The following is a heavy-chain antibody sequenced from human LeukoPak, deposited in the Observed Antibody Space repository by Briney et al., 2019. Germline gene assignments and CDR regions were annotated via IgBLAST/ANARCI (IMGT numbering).Heavy chain of an antibody. V-gene: IGHV4-59*01. CDR1: GGSISSYY. D-gene: IGHD3-3*01. CDR2: IYYSGST. Sequence: KPSETLSLTCTVSGGSISSYYWSWIRQPPGKRLEWIGHIYYSGSTNYNPSLKSRVTISADTSKNQFSLKPSSVTAADTAVYYCASRSSIWSGYQDTLYYFDSWGQGTLVTVSS. J-gene: IGHJ4*02. CDR3: ASRSSIWSGYQDTLYYFDS.